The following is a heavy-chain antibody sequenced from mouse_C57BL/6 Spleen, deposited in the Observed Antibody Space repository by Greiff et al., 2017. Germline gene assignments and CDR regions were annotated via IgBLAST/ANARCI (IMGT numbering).Heavy chain of an antibody. CDR1: GYSITSGYY. CDR2: ISYDGSN. J-gene: IGHJ4*01. D-gene: IGHD3-2*02. Sequence: EVHLVESGPGLVKPSQSLSLTCSVTGYSITSGYYWNWIRQFPGNKLEWMGYISYDGSNNYNPSLKNRISITRDTSKNQFFLKLNSVTTEDTATYYCARDRTAQATDYAMDYWGQGTSVTVSS. CDR3: ARDRTAQATDYAMDY. V-gene: IGHV3-6*01.